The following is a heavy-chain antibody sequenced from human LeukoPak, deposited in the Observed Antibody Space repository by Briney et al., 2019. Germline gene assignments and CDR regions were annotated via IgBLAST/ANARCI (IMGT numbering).Heavy chain of an antibody. V-gene: IGHV3-48*03. D-gene: IGHD3-22*01. CDR1: GFTFSSYE. CDR2: ISSSGSTI. J-gene: IGHJ4*02. Sequence: PGGSLRLSCAASGFTFSSYEMNWVRQAPGKGLEWVSYISSSGSTIYYADSVKGRFTISRDNAKNSLYLQMNSLRAEDTALYYCARDEGTMIVGNFDYWGQGTLVTVSS. CDR3: ARDEGTMIVGNFDY.